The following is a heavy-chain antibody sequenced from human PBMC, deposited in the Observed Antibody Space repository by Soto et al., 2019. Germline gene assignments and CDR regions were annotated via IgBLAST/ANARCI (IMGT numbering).Heavy chain of an antibody. CDR2: IYYSGST. J-gene: IGHJ4*02. D-gene: IGHD6-19*01. CDR3: ARAWQYSSGFFDY. CDR1: GGSINPYY. V-gene: IGHV4-59*01. Sequence: SETLSLTCTVSGGSINPYYWSWIRQPPGKGLEWIGSIYYSGSTNYNPSLKSRVTISVDTSKNQFSLKLSSVTAADTAVYYCARAWQYSSGFFDYWGQGTLVTVSS.